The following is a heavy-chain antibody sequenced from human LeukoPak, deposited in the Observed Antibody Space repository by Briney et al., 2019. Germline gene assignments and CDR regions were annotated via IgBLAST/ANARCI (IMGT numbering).Heavy chain of an antibody. Sequence: ASVKVSCKASGYTFTGSYMHWVRQAPGQGLDGMGWIYPNNGGTNYAQKFQGWVTMTRDTSISTAYMDVSRLRSDDTAVYYCARDMSYYGSGRSGTGAFDIWGEGTMVTVSS. D-gene: IGHD3-10*01. CDR1: GYTFTGSY. J-gene: IGHJ3*02. V-gene: IGHV1-2*04. CDR2: IYPNNGGT. CDR3: ARDMSYYGSGRSGTGAFDI.